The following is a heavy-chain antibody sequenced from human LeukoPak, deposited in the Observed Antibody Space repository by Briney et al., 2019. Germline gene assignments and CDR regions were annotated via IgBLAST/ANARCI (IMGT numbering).Heavy chain of an antibody. Sequence: GGSLRLSCAASGFTFSSYAMTWVRQAPGKGLEWVSSISSSSSYIYYADSVKGRFTISRDNAKNSLYLQMNSLRAEDTAVYYCARDSPYYYDSSGYEFDYWGQGTLVTVSS. CDR1: GFTFSSYA. CDR3: ARDSPYYYDSSGYEFDY. CDR2: ISSSSSYI. D-gene: IGHD3-22*01. J-gene: IGHJ4*02. V-gene: IGHV3-21*01.